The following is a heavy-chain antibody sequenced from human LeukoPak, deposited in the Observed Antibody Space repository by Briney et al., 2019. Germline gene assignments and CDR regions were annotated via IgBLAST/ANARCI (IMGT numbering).Heavy chain of an antibody. CDR3: ARAPYCSGGSCQGGYWYFDL. J-gene: IGHJ2*01. CDR2: ISSSGSTI. CDR1: GFTFSSYE. Sequence: GGSLRLSCAASGFTFSSYEMNWVRQAPGKGLEWVSYISSSGSTIYYADSVKGRFTISRDNAKNSLYLQMNSLRAEDTAVYYCARAPYCSGGSCQGGYWYFDLWGRGTLVTVSS. D-gene: IGHD2-15*01. V-gene: IGHV3-48*03.